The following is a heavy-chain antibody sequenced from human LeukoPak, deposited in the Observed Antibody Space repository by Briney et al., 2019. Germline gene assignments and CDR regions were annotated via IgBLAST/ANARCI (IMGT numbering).Heavy chain of an antibody. CDR3: ARGYDFWSGYPD. CDR1: GFTFSTYA. CDR2: IYSGGST. Sequence: PGGSLRLSCAASGFTFSTYAMGWVRQAPGKGLEWVSVIYSGGSTYYADSVKGRFTISRHNSKNTLYLQMNSLRAEDTAVYYCARGYDFWSGYPDWGQGTLVTVSS. V-gene: IGHV3-53*04. J-gene: IGHJ4*02. D-gene: IGHD3-3*01.